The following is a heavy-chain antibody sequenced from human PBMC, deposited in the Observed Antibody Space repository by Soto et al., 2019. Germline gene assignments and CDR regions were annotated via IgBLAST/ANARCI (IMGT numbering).Heavy chain of an antibody. CDR1: GFTFRNYA. D-gene: IGHD6-19*01. CDR3: ALGSGWGY. V-gene: IGHV3-23*01. J-gene: IGHJ4*02. CDR2: VSGSADLT. Sequence: EVRLLESGGGLVQPGGSLTLSCVASGFTFRNYAVSWVRQAPGKGLEWVSAVSGSADLTYYADSVKGRFTISRDNSKKTVYLQMSRLRAEDTAVYYCALGSGWGYWGQGTLLTVSS.